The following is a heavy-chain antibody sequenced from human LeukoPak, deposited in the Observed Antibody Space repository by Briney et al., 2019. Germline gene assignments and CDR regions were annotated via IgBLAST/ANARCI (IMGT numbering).Heavy chain of an antibody. V-gene: IGHV4-39*01. CDR1: GGSISSSSYY. CDR3: ARSPTVTTLLLT. Sequence: PSETLSLTCTVSGGSISSSSYYWGWIRQPPGKGLEWIGSIYYSGSTYYNPSLKSRVTISVDTPKNQFSLKLSSVTAADTAVYYCARSPTVTTLLLTWGQGTLVTVSS. D-gene: IGHD4-17*01. J-gene: IGHJ5*02. CDR2: IYYSGST.